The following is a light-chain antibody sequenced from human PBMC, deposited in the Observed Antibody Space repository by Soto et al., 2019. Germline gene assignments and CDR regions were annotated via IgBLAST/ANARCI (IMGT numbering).Light chain of an antibody. J-gene: IGLJ2*01. CDR3: SSYTSSSTPVV. Sequence: QSALTQPPSVSGSPGQSVTISCTGTSSDVGSYNRVSWYQQPPGTAPKLMIYEVSYRPSGVPDRFSGSKSGNTASLTISGLQAEDEADYYCSSYTSSSTPVVFGGGTKLTVL. CDR1: SSDVGSYNR. CDR2: EVS. V-gene: IGLV2-18*02.